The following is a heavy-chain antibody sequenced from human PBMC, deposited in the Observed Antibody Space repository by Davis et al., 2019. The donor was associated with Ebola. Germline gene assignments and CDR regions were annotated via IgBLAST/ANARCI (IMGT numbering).Heavy chain of an antibody. CDR3: AKDGGSYSGSYYVYYGMDV. CDR1: GFTFSSYA. D-gene: IGHD1-26*01. Sequence: GESLKISCAASGFTFSSYAMSWVRQAPGKGLEWVSAISGSGGSTYYADSVKGRFTISRDNSKNTLYLQMNSLRAEDTAVYYCAKDGGSYSGSYYVYYGMDVWGQGTTVTVSS. CDR2: ISGSGGST. V-gene: IGHV3-23*01. J-gene: IGHJ6*02.